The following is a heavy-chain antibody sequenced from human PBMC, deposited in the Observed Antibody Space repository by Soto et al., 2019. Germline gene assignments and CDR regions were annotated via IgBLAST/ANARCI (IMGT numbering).Heavy chain of an antibody. Sequence: GASVKVACKASGYTVSTYVIAWLRQAPGQGLEWMGWISPYIGNTNYAQKLQGRVTMTTDTSKNQFSLQLNSVTPEDTAVYYCAREFSYGYSGAQLDAFDIWGQGTMVTVSS. CDR1: GYTVSTYV. CDR3: AREFSYGYSGAQLDAFDI. V-gene: IGHV1-18*01. J-gene: IGHJ3*02. D-gene: IGHD5-18*01. CDR2: ISPYIGNT.